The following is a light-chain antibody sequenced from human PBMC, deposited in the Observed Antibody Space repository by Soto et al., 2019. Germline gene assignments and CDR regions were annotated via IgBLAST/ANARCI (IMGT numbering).Light chain of an antibody. J-gene: IGKJ3*01. CDR3: QQYGGSPQFT. CDR2: GTS. CDR1: QGVDSD. V-gene: IGKV3-20*01. Sequence: TQSPSSLSASVGDSVTITCRASQGVDSDLSWYQQKPGQAPRLLIYGTSVRATGIPDRFRGSGSGTDFTLTIGRLEPEDFAVYYCQQYGGSPQFTFGPGTKVEI.